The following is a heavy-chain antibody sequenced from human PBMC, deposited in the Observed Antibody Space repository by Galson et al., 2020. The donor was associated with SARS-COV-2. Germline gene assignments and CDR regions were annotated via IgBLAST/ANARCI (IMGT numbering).Heavy chain of an antibody. CDR3: ATVAPFYTWSYSHYYMDV. V-gene: IGHV1-24*01. D-gene: IGHD2-2*02. J-gene: IGHJ6*03. CDR1: GFALTELS. Sequence: ASVKVSCKVSGFALTELSMHWVRQAPGKGLEWMGGFDPEDGETTYAQKFQGRITLTEDTSTDTAYMELSSLISEDTAVYYCATVAPFYTWSYSHYYMDVWGKWTTVTVSS. CDR2: FDPEDGET.